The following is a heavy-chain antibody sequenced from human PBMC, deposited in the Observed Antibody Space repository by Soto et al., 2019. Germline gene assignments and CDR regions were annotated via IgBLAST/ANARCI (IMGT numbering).Heavy chain of an antibody. Sequence: QVQLQESGPGLVKPSQTLSLTCTVSGGSISSGDYYWSWIRQPPGKGLGWIGYIYYSGSTYYNPSLKRRVTISVDTSKNQFSLKLSSVTAADTAVYYCARGDGVVVAATDYWGQGTLVTVSS. CDR3: ARGDGVVVAATDY. V-gene: IGHV4-30-4*01. D-gene: IGHD2-15*01. CDR1: GGSISSGDYY. CDR2: IYYSGST. J-gene: IGHJ4*02.